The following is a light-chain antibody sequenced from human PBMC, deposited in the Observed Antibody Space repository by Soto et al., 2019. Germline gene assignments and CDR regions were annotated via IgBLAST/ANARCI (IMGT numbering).Light chain of an antibody. Sequence: DIQVTQSTSSLSASVGDRVTITCRASQSISSYLNWYQQKPGKAPKLLIYAASSLQSGVPSRFSGSGSGTDFTLTLNSLQPEDFATYYCQQSYSAPRTFGQGTKVDIK. CDR1: QSISSY. CDR3: QQSYSAPRT. V-gene: IGKV1-39*01. J-gene: IGKJ1*01. CDR2: AAS.